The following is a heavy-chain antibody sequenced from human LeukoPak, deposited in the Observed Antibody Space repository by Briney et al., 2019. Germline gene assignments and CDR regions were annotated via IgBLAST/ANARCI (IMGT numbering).Heavy chain of an antibody. CDR1: GFTFSSYW. D-gene: IGHD3-16*01. J-gene: IGHJ1*01. CDR2: ISGSGGSS. CDR3: AKDDDWGRYKH. V-gene: IGHV3-23*01. Sequence: QTGGSLRLSCAASGFTFSSYWMSWVRQAPGKGLEWVSGISGSGGSSYYADSVKGRFTISRDNSKNTLYLQMNSLRAEDTAVYYCAKDDDWGRYKHWGQGTLVTVSS.